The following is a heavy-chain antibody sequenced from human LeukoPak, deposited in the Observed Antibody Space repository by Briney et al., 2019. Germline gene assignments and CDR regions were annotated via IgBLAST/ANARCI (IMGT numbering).Heavy chain of an antibody. D-gene: IGHD3-22*01. CDR2: ISGSGGST. Sequence: GGSLRLSCAASGFTFSSYAMSSVRQAPGKGLEWVSAISGSGGSTYYADSVKGRFTISRDNSKNTLYLQMNSLRAEDTAVYYCAKDGYHYDSSGLKAGYYFDYWGQGTLVTVSS. V-gene: IGHV3-23*01. CDR3: AKDGYHYDSSGLKAGYYFDY. CDR1: GFTFSSYA. J-gene: IGHJ4*02.